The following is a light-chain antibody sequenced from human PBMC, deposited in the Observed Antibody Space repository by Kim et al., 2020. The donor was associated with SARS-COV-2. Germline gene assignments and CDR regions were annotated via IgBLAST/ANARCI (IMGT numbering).Light chain of an antibody. J-gene: IGKJ4*01. Sequence: EIVMTQSPATLSVSPGERATLSCRASQSVSSNLARYQQKPGQAPRLLIQGTSTRATGFPARFSGSGSGTEFTLTISSLQSEDFAVYYCQQYSNWPLTFGGGTKVDIK. CDR3: QQYSNWPLT. V-gene: IGKV3-15*01. CDR2: GTS. CDR1: QSVSSN.